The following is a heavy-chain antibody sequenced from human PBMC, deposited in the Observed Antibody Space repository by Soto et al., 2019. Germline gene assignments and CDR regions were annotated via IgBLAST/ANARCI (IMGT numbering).Heavy chain of an antibody. D-gene: IGHD4-4*01. CDR1: GFTFSRYE. CDR2: IGTSGKTI. J-gene: IGHJ6*02. Sequence: EVQLLESGGGLVQAGGSLRLFCAVSGFTFSRYEMNWVRQAPGKGLEWVSYIGTSGKTIYYADSVRGRFTISRDNAKNSLYLQMNSLRAEDTAVYYCARDPAIYSGNFDYGLNVWGQGTTVTVSS. CDR3: ARDPAIYSGNFDYGLNV. V-gene: IGHV3-48*03.